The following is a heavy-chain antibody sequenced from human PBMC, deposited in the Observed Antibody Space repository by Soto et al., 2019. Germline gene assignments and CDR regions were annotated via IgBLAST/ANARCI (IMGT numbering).Heavy chain of an antibody. CDR2: ISYDGNRK. CDR1: GFTFSSYG. Sequence: QVQLVESGGGVVQPGRSLRLSCAASGFTFSSYGMHWARQAPGEGLEWVAVISYDGNRKYYADSVKGRFTISRDFSKNTVYVHMSSLRVEDTAVYFCARKGYGGRWSRDYWGQGILVTVSS. J-gene: IGHJ4*02. CDR3: ARKGYGGRWSRDY. V-gene: IGHV3-30*03. D-gene: IGHD2-15*01.